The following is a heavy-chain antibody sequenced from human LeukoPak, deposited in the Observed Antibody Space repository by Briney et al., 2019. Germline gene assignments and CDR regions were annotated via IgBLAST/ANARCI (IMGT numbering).Heavy chain of an antibody. Sequence: GESLQISCKGSGYLFTTYWIAWVRQMPGKGLEWMGIIYPGDSDTRYSPSFQGQVTISADKSISTAYLQWSSLKASDTAMYYCARLVTSYFDYWGQGTLVTVSS. CDR2: IYPGDSDT. J-gene: IGHJ4*02. CDR1: GYLFTTYW. D-gene: IGHD4-11*01. CDR3: ARLVTSYFDY. V-gene: IGHV5-51*01.